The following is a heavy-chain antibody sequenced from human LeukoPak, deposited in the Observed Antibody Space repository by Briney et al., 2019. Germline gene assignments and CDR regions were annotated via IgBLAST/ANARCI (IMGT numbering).Heavy chain of an antibody. J-gene: IGHJ4*02. Sequence: ASVKVSCKASGFTFTSSAMQWVRQARGQRLEWIGWIVVGSGNTNYAQKFQERVTITRDMSTSTAYMELSSLRSEGTAVYYCAAGYSSGWYAGYFDYWGQGTLVTVSS. CDR1: GFTFTSSA. CDR3: AAGYSSGWYAGYFDY. CDR2: IVVGSGNT. V-gene: IGHV1-58*02. D-gene: IGHD6-19*01.